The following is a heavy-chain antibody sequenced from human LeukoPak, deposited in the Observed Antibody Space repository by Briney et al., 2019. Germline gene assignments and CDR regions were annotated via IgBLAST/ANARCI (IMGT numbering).Heavy chain of an antibody. CDR3: TTDQRDYYDSSGYNRE. Sequence: GGSLRLSCAASGFTFSNAWMSWVRRAPGKGLEWVGRIKSKTDGGTTDYAAPVKGRFTISRDDSKNTLYLQMNSLKTEDTAVYYCTTDQRDYYDSSGYNREWGQGTLVTVSS. CDR2: IKSKTDGGTT. J-gene: IGHJ4*02. CDR1: GFTFSNAW. D-gene: IGHD3-22*01. V-gene: IGHV3-15*01.